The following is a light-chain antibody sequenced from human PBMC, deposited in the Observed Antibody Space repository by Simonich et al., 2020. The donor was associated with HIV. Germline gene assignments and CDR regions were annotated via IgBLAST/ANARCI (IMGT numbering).Light chain of an antibody. CDR3: QQYYNTLWT. Sequence: DIVMTQSPDSLAVSLGERATIHCKSSQSVLYSYNNKNYLAWYQQKPGQPPKLLIHWASARESGFPYRFSGSGSGTDFTLPISSLQAEDVAVYYCQQYYNTLWTFGQGTKVEIK. J-gene: IGKJ1*01. CDR2: WAS. V-gene: IGKV4-1*01. CDR1: QSVLYSYNNKNY.